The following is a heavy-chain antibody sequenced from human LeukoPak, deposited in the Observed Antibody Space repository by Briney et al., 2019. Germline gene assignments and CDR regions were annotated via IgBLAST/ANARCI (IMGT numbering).Heavy chain of an antibody. CDR3: ARELYSSSSYYYYYYMDV. CDR2: ISGSGGST. V-gene: IGHV3-23*01. Sequence: GGSLRLSCAASGFTFSSYAMSWVRQAPGKGLEWVSAISGSGGSTYYADSVRGRFTISRDNSKNTLYLQMNSLRSEDTAVYYCARELYSSSSYYYYYYMDVWGKGTTVTVSS. CDR1: GFTFSSYA. J-gene: IGHJ6*03. D-gene: IGHD6-6*01.